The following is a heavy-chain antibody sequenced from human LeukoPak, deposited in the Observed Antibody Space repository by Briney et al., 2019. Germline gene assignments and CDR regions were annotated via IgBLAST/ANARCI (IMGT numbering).Heavy chain of an antibody. Sequence: GGSLRLSCTGSGSELTFNDAWMSWVRQAPGKGLEWVGRIKSKTDGGTTDYAAPVKGRFTISRDDSKNTLYLQMNSLKTEDTAVYYCTTDPIGIYCTNGVCDPPPARGSDAFYIWGQGTTVAVSS. V-gene: IGHV3-15*01. CDR3: TTDPIGIYCTNGVCDPPPARGSDAFYI. J-gene: IGHJ3*02. D-gene: IGHD2-8*01. CDR1: GSELTFNDAW. CDR2: IKSKTDGGTT.